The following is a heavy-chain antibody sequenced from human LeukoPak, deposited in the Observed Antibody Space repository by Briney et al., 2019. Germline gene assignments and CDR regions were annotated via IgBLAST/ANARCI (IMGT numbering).Heavy chain of an antibody. CDR3: ARAGDGTAARDY. CDR1: GFTFSRYW. J-gene: IGHJ4*02. V-gene: IGHV3-7*01. D-gene: IGHD2-15*01. CDR2: INEDGSEG. Sequence: GGSLRLSCAPSGFTFSRYWMSWVRQAPGKGLEWVANINEDGSEGYYVDSVRGRFTISRDNAKNSLYLQMNSLRAEDTAVYYCARAGDGTAARDYWGQGTLVTVSS.